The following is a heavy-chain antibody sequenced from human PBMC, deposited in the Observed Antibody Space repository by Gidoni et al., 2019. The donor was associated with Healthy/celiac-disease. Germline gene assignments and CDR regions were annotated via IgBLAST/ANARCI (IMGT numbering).Heavy chain of an antibody. CDR3: AEVRDVLRFLEWLMDV. CDR2: ISYDGSNK. Sequence: QVQLVESGGGVVQPGRSLRLSCAASGFTFSSYGMHWVRQAPGKGLEWVAVISYDGSNKYYADSVKGRFTISRDNSKNTLYLQMNSLRAEDTAVYYCAEVRDVLRFLEWLMDVWGQGTTVTVSS. D-gene: IGHD3-3*01. CDR1: GFTFSSYG. V-gene: IGHV3-30*18. J-gene: IGHJ6*02.